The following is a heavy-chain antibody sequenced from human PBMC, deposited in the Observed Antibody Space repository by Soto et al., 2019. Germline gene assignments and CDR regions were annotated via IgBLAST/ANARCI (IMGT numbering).Heavy chain of an antibody. CDR2: IYRGGNT. J-gene: IGHJ6*02. D-gene: IGHD5-12*01. CDR1: GLSVSTQY. CDR3: ASHPASVYDVGAITSYDGMVV. V-gene: IGHV3-53*01. Sequence: EVQLVESGGGLIQPGGSLRLSCAASGLSVSTQYMSWVRQAPGKGLEWVSVIYRGGNTYYADSVKGRFTISRYNSKNMLYLQVNSLRAEDTAVYYCASHPASVYDVGAITSYDGMVVWGQGTTVTVSS.